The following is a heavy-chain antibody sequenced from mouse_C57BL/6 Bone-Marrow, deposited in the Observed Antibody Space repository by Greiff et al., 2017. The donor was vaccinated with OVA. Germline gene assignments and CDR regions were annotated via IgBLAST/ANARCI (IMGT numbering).Heavy chain of an antibody. V-gene: IGHV1-15*01. CDR2: IDPDTGGT. J-gene: IGHJ2*01. D-gene: IGHD1-1*01. Sequence: VQLQESGAELVRPGASVTLSCKASGYTFTDYEMHWVKQTPVHGLEWIGAIDPDTGGTAYNQKFKGKAILTADKSSSTAYMELRSLTSEDSAVYYCTRSDYYGNFDYWGQGTTLTVSS. CDR1: GYTFTDYE. CDR3: TRSDYYGNFDY.